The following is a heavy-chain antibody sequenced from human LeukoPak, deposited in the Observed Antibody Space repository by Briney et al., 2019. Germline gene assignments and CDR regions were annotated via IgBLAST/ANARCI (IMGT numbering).Heavy chain of an antibody. D-gene: IGHD6-19*01. J-gene: IGHJ4*02. CDR1: GFIFRNFW. V-gene: IGHV3-30*03. CDR3: ARDVPGSGWYFDY. Sequence: PGGSLRLSCAASGFIFRNFWMSWVRQPPGKGLEWVAIISHDVTDKYCADSVKGGFTSSRDNSKNTLYLQMNSLRAEDMAVYYCARDVPGSGWYFDYWGQGTLVTVSS. CDR2: ISHDVTDK.